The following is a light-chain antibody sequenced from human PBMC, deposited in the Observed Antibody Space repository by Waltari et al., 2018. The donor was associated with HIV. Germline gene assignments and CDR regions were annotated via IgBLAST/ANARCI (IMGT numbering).Light chain of an antibody. CDR1: QGISSY. J-gene: IGKJ4*01. Sequence: DIQLTQSPSFLSASVGDRVPITCRASQGISSYLAWYQQKQGKAPKLLIYAASSLQSGVPSRVSGSGSGTEFTLTVSSLQPEDFATYYCQQLNSFPLTFGGGTKVEIK. CDR3: QQLNSFPLT. V-gene: IGKV1-9*01. CDR2: AAS.